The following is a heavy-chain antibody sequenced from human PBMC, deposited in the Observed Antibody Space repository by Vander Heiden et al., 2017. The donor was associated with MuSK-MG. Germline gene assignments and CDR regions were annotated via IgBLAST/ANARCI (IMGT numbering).Heavy chain of an antibody. D-gene: IGHD3-10*01. CDR1: GYTFTGYY. V-gene: IGHV1-2*04. CDR2: INPNSGGT. J-gene: IGHJ4*02. Sequence: QVQLVQSGAEVKKPGASVKVSCKASGYTFTGYYMHWVRQAPGQGLEWMGGINPNSGGTNYPQKFQGWVTMTRDTSISTAYMELSRLRSDDTAVYYCARVLGFGESYDFDYWGQGTLVTVSS. CDR3: ARVLGFGESYDFDY.